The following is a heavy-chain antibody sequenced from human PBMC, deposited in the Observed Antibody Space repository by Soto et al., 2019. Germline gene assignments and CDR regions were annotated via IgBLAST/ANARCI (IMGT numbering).Heavy chain of an antibody. CDR1: GFIFSSYA. J-gene: IGHJ5*02. D-gene: IGHD2-15*01. V-gene: IGHV3-30-3*01. CDR2: ISYDGSNK. Sequence: QVQLVESGGGVVQPGRSLRLSCAASGFIFSSYAMHWVRQAPGKGLEWVALISYDGSNKYYADSVKGRFTISRDNSKNTLYLQMNSLRAADTALYYCARVSALRAFDPWGQGTMVTVSS. CDR3: ARVSALRAFDP.